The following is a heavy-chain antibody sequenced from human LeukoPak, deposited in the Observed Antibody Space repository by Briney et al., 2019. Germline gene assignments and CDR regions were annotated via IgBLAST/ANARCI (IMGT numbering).Heavy chain of an antibody. CDR3: ARRPPAGIVVVPAATPPYDAFDI. V-gene: IGHV1-2*02. Sequence: ASVKVSCKASGYTFTGYYMHGVRQAPGQGLEWMGWINPNSGGTNYAQKFQGRVTMTRDTSISTAYMELSRLRSDDTAVYYCARRPPAGIVVVPAATPPYDAFDIWGQGTMVTVSS. CDR1: GYTFTGYY. J-gene: IGHJ3*02. CDR2: INPNSGGT. D-gene: IGHD2-2*02.